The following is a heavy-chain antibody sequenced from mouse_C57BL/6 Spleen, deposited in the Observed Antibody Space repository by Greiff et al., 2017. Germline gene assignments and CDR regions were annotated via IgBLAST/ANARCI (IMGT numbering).Heavy chain of an antibody. CDR2: IWGDGST. D-gene: IGHD1-1*01. Sequence: QVQLQQSGPGLVAPSQSLSITCTVTGFSLTRYGVSWVSQPPGTGLAWLGVIWGDGSTNYHSALISRLSISKDNSKSQVFLKLNSLQTDDTATYYCAIITTALYVDFWGQGTTLTVSS. V-gene: IGHV2-3*01. J-gene: IGHJ2*01. CDR3: AIITTALYVDF. CDR1: GFSLTRYG.